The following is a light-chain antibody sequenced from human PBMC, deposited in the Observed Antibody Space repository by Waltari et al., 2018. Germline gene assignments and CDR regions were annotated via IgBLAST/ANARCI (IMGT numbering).Light chain of an antibody. Sequence: SSELTQDPAVSVALGQTVRITCQGDTLRTYYPSCYQQKPGQAPVLVVYGNNKRPSGIPERFSGSRSGDTGSLTITGAQVEDEADYYCDSWDITGTYWIFGGGTRLTV. CDR1: TLRTYY. V-gene: IGLV3-19*01. CDR2: GNN. J-gene: IGLJ2*01. CDR3: DSWDITGTYWI.